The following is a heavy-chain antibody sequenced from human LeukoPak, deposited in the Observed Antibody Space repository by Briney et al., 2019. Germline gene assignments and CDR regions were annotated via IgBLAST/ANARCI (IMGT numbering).Heavy chain of an antibody. D-gene: IGHD5-12*01. CDR1: GFTFSTYA. V-gene: IGHV3-30*04. CDR3: ARGSVRRVIVATKGPPDY. CDR2: ISYDGSNK. Sequence: GRSLRLSCAASGFTFSTYAMHWVRQAPGKGLEWVAVISYDGSNKYYADSVKGRFTISRDNSKNTLYLQMNSLRAEDTAVYYCARGSVRRVIVATKGPPDYWGQGTLVTVSS. J-gene: IGHJ4*02.